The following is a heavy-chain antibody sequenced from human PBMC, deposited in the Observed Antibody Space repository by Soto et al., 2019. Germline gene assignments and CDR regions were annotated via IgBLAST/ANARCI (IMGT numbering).Heavy chain of an antibody. D-gene: IGHD5-18*01. V-gene: IGHV4-59*08. Sequence: QVQLQESGPGLVKPSETLSLTCTVSGGSISSYYWSWIRQPPGQGLEWIGYIYYSGSNNYNPSLKSRVTTSVATSKIQCSLKLSSATAADTAVYYSARRYGSCFDYWGQGTLVTVS. J-gene: IGHJ4*02. CDR3: ARRYGSCFDY. CDR2: IYYSGSN. CDR1: GGSISSYY.